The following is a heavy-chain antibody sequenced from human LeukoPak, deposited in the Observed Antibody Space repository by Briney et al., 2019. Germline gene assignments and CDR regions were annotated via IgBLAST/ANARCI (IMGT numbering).Heavy chain of an antibody. Sequence: RASVKVSCKASGYTFTSSYLHWVRQAPGQGLEWMGIINPSVGITRYAQKFQGRVTMTRDTSTSTVYMELSSLRSEDTAIYYCAREARNGDYFDYWGQGTLVTVSS. J-gene: IGHJ4*02. D-gene: IGHD3-10*01. V-gene: IGHV1-46*01. CDR3: AREARNGDYFDY. CDR2: INPSVGIT. CDR1: GYTFTSSY.